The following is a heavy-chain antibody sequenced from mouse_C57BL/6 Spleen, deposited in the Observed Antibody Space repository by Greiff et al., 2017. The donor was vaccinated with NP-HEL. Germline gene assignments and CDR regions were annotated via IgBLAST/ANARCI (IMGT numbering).Heavy chain of an antibody. CDR2: IYPGNSDT. V-gene: IGHV1-5*01. D-gene: IGHD1-1*01. CDR3: LLITTVVAPFDY. CDR1: GYTFTSYW. Sequence: DVKLVESGTVLARPGASVKMSCKTSGYTFTSYWMHWVKQRPGQGLEWIGAIYPGNSDTSYNQKFKGKAKLTAVTSASTAYMELSSLTNEDSAVYYCLLITTVVAPFDYWGQGTTLTVSS. J-gene: IGHJ2*01.